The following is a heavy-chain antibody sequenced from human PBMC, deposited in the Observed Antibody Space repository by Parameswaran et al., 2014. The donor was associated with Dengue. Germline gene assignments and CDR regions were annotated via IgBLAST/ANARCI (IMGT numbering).Heavy chain of an antibody. D-gene: IGHD2-15*01. J-gene: IGHJ4*02. CDR2: ISGYNGNT. Sequence: WVRQAPGQGLEWMGWISGYNGNTNYAQKLQGRVTMTTDTSTSTAYMELRSLRSDDTAVYYCARDRWSRAGDFDYWGQGALVTVSS. CDR3: ARDRWSRAGDFDY. V-gene: IGHV1-18*01.